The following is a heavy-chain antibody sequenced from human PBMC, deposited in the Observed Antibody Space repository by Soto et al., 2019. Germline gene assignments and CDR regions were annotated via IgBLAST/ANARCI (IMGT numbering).Heavy chain of an antibody. CDR2: INHSGST. CDR1: GGSFSGYY. CDR3: ARGRYYYGSGSYYYYYYGMDV. J-gene: IGHJ6*02. V-gene: IGHV4-34*01. D-gene: IGHD3-10*01. Sequence: QVQLQQWGAGLLKPSETLSLTCAVYGGSFSGYYWSWIRQPPGKGLEWIGAINHSGSTKYNPSLTNRVTISVDTSKSQFSLKLSSVAAAETAVYYCARGRYYYGSGSYYYYYYGMDVWGQGTTVTVSS.